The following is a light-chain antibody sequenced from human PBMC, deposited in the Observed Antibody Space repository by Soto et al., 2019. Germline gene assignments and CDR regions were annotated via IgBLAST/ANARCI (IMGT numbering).Light chain of an antibody. CDR1: QSVGNN. CDR2: GAS. J-gene: IGKJ1*01. Sequence: EIVMTQSPATLSVSPGERTTLSCRASQSVGNNLAWYQQKPGQAPRLLIYGASNRATGIPDRFSGSGSGTDFTLTINRLEPEDFAMYYCHHFGSSQTFGQGTRWIS. V-gene: IGKV3-20*01. CDR3: HHFGSSQT.